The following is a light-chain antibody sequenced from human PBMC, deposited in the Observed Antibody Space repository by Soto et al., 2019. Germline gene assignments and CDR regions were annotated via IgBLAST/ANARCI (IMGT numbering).Light chain of an antibody. CDR1: HSVNSH. J-gene: IGKJ5*01. Sequence: MMITQSPATLSVSPGERVTLSCRTSHSVNSHVAWYQQKPGQAPRLLLYGASTRATGIPVRFSGSGFGTEFTLTISSLKSEDFAVDYCQPYKNWPLFCQWTRREIK. V-gene: IGKV3-15*01. CDR3: QPYKNWPL. CDR2: GAS.